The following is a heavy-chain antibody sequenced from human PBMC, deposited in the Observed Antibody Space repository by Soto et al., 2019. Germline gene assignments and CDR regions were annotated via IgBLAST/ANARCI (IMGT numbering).Heavy chain of an antibody. J-gene: IGHJ4*02. V-gene: IGHV3-23*01. Sequence: GGSLRLSCAASGFTFRGDAMSWVRQAPGKGLEWVSSISGSGEMTHYAESVKGRFTISRDNSKNTLYLQMESLRSEDTAVYYCGLDDTLGYYSLPPTHWGQGTLVTVSS. CDR1: GFTFRGDA. CDR2: ISGSGEMT. D-gene: IGHD3-22*01. CDR3: GLDDTLGYYSLPPTH.